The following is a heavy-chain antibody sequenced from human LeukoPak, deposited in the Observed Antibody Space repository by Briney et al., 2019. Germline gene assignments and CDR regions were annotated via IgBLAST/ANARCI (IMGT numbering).Heavy chain of an antibody. J-gene: IGHJ5*02. V-gene: IGHV3-23*01. D-gene: IGHD6-13*01. CDR2: ISAGGAAT. CDR1: GFTFSNYA. CDR3: AKGPVAVTGTRNAFDP. Sequence: GGSLRLSCAASGFTFSNYAMSWVRQAPGKGLEWVSAISAGGAATYYADSVKGRFTISRDNSRNTVYLQMNSLRAGDTAVYYCAKGPVAVTGTRNAFDPWGQGTLVTVSS.